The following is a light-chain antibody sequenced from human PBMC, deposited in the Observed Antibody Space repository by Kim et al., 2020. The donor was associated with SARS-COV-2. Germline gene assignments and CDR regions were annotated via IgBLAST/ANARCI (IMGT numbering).Light chain of an antibody. J-gene: IGLJ2*01. CDR1: SLRHYY. CDR3: HSRGTSANHVL. CDR2: GKS. V-gene: IGLV3-19*01. Sequence: SPELTQDPAVSVALGQTVSITCQGDSLRHYYATWYQQKPGQAPVLVIYGKSNRPSGIPDRFSGSTSGNTASLTITGAQAEDEADYYCHSRGTSANHVLFGGGTKVTVL.